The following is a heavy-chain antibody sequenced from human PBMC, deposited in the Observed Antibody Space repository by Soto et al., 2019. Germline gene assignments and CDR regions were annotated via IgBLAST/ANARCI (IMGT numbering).Heavy chain of an antibody. J-gene: IGHJ6*02. V-gene: IGHV1-18*01. D-gene: IGHD3-16*01. CDR2: INTYNGNT. CDR1: GYTFTRYG. CDR3: AMVDVYVTPSPQDV. Sequence: QVQLVQSGAEVKNPGASVKVSCKASGYTFTRYGIGWARQAPGQGLEWMGWINTYNGNTNYAQNVQGRVTLTTDTSTRTAYMELRSLRSNDTAIYYCAMVDVYVTPSPQDVWGQGTTVIVSS.